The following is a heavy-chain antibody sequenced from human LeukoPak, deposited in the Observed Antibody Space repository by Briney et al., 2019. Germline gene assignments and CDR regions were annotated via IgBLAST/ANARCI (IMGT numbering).Heavy chain of an antibody. CDR3: ARAIFGVVIPGDYYYYMDV. D-gene: IGHD3-3*01. CDR1: GASINSYY. J-gene: IGHJ6*03. CDR2: LYYSGST. V-gene: IGHV4-59*01. Sequence: PSETLSLTCTVSGASINSYYWSWIRQPPGKGLEWIGYLYYSGSTKCNPSLKSRVTISVDTSKNQFSLKLSSVTAADTAVYYCARAIFGVVIPGDYYYYMDVWGKGTTVTVSS.